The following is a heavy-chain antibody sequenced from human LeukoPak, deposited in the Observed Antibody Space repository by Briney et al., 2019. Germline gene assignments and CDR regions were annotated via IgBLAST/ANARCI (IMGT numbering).Heavy chain of an antibody. D-gene: IGHD3-10*01. V-gene: IGHV1-18*01. J-gene: IGHJ4*02. Sequence: ASVKVSCKASGYTFSRYGISWVRQAPGQGLEWMGWISGYNGYTKYAQNFQGRVTMTTDTSTGTAYMELRSLRSDDTAVYYCARGQANRLLWVGELLSNINPFDYWGQGALVTVSS. CDR1: GYTFSRYG. CDR3: ARGQANRLLWVGELLSNINPFDY. CDR2: ISGYNGYT.